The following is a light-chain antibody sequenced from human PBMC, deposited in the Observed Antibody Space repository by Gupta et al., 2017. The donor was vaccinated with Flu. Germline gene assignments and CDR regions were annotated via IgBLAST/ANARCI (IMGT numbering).Light chain of an antibody. CDR3: QQAYAIPST. CDR2: DAT. CDR1: QGILTY. J-gene: IGKJ1*01. V-gene: IGKV1-39*01. Sequence: DIRMTQSPSSLSASVGDRVTLTCRASQGILTYVNWYQQKPGKSPKLLLSDATRLQVGVPSRFSGSGSGTDFTLTISSLHPEDFATYFCQQAYAIPSTFGQGTRVEI.